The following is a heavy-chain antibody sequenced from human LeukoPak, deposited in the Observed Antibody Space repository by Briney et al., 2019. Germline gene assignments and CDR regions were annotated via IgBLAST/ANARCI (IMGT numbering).Heavy chain of an antibody. CDR3: AKEAGYSSGWQYYFDY. CDR1: GFTFDDYA. D-gene: IGHD6-19*01. V-gene: IGHV3-43*02. J-gene: IGHJ4*02. Sequence: GGSLRLSCAASGFTFDDYAMHWVRQAPGKGLEWVSLISGDGGSTYCADSVKGRFTISRDNSKNSLYLQMNSLRTEDTALYYCAKEAGYSSGWQYYFDYWGQGTLVTVSS. CDR2: ISGDGGST.